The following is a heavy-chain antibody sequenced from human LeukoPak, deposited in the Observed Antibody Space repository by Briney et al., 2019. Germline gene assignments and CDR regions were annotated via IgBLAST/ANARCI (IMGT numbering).Heavy chain of an antibody. Sequence: GGSLRLSCVASGFTFSSYAMHWVRQAPGKGLEWVAVISYDGSNKYYADSVKGRFTISRDNSKNTLYLQMNSLRAEDTAVYYCARDGAFGGVIVFDYWGQGTLVTVSS. CDR1: GFTFSSYA. D-gene: IGHD3-16*02. CDR3: ARDGAFGGVIVFDY. J-gene: IGHJ4*02. CDR2: ISYDGSNK. V-gene: IGHV3-30*04.